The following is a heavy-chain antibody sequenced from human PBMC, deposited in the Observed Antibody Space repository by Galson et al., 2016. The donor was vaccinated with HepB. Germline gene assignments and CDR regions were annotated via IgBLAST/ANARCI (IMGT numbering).Heavy chain of an antibody. CDR2: IATYNGDT. CDR1: GYTFTSYG. V-gene: IGHV1-18*04. CDR3: ARDRIKVVPPVIDWFDP. J-gene: IGHJ5*02. D-gene: IGHD2-2*01. Sequence: SVKVSCKASGYTFTSYGISWVRQAPGQGLEWMAWIATYNGDTNYAHKFQGRLTMTTDTSTTTAYMELRSLRFDDTAVYYCARDRIKVVPPVIDWFDPWGQGTLVTVSS.